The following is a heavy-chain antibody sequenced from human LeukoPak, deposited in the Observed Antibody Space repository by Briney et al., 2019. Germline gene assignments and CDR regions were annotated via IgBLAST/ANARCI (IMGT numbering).Heavy chain of an antibody. J-gene: IGHJ6*03. CDR1: GGTFSSYA. D-gene: IGHD5-24*01. V-gene: IGHV1-69*05. Sequence: SVKVSCKASGGTFSSYAISWVRQAPGQGLEWMGGIIPIFGTANYAQKFQGRVTITTDESTSTAYMELSSLRSEDTAVYYCARGSDEMPTRTDYYYYYMDVWGKGTTVTVSS. CDR3: ARGSDEMPTRTDYYYYYMDV. CDR2: IIPIFGTA.